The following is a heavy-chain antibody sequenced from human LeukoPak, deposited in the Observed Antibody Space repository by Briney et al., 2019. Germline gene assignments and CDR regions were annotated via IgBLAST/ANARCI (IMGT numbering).Heavy chain of an antibody. V-gene: IGHV4-59*11. D-gene: IGHD6-13*01. J-gene: IGHJ4*02. Sequence: SETLSLTCTVSNDSISPLYWGWIRQPPGKGLDFIGYIFYSGTTNFNPSLKSRVTLSVDTSKNQFSLRLNSVTAADTAVYYCARGGSAAKYYFDSWGQGTLVTVSS. CDR1: NDSISPLY. CDR3: ARGGSAAKYYFDS. CDR2: IFYSGTT.